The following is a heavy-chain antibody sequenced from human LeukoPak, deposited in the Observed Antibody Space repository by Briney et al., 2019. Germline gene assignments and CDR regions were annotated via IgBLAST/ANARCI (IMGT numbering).Heavy chain of an antibody. CDR3: ARDGVAAAGNFDY. D-gene: IGHD6-13*01. CDR2: IIPIFGTA. Sequence: ASVKVSCKASGGTFSSYAISWVRQAPGQGLEWMGGIIPIFGTANYAQKFQGRVTITADGSTSTAYMELSSLRSEDTAVYYCARDGVAAAGNFDYWGQGTLVTVSS. J-gene: IGHJ4*02. V-gene: IGHV1-69*13. CDR1: GGTFSSYA.